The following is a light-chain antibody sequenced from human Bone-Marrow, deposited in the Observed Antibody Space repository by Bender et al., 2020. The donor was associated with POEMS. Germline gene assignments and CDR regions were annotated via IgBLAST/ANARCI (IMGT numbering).Light chain of an antibody. V-gene: IGLV3-1*01. CDR2: QDT. J-gene: IGLJ2*01. Sequence: SYEVTQPPSVSVSPGQTASITCSGDDLGDKYVAWYQQKPGQSPVLVIYQDTKRPSGIPERFSGSNSGYTATLTISGTQALDEADYYFQAWDTYGGIFGGEAKVNV. CDR3: QAWDTYGGI. CDR1: DLGDKY.